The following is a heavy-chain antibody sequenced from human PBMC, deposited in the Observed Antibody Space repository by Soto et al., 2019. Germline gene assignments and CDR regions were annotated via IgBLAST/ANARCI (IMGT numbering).Heavy chain of an antibody. CDR1: GYSFTNYW. V-gene: IGHV5-51*01. D-gene: IGHD1-20*01. CDR3: ARSRITGTTWSFDK. Sequence: GESLKISCKASGYSFTNYWIGWVRQMPGKGLEWMAIISPGDSDARYRPSFQGQVTISADKSINTAYLQWSSLKASDTAMYYCARSRITGTTWSFDKWGQGTLVTVSS. J-gene: IGHJ4*02. CDR2: ISPGDSDA.